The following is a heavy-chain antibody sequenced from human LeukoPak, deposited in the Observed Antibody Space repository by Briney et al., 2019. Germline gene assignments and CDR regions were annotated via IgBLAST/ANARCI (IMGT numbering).Heavy chain of an antibody. J-gene: IGHJ4*02. Sequence: KSSETLSLTCTVSGGSISSYYWSWIRQPPGKGLEWIGYIYYSASTNYNPSLKSRVTISVDTSKNQFSLRLSSVTAADTAVYYCASVPPIGVAAAVVDYWGQGTLVTVSS. V-gene: IGHV4-59*12. CDR3: ASVPPIGVAAAVVDY. CDR1: GGSISSYY. D-gene: IGHD6-13*01. CDR2: IYYSAST.